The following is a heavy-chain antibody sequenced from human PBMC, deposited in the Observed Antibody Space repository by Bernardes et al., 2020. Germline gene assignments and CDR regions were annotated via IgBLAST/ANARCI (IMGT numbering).Heavy chain of an antibody. J-gene: IGHJ4*02. V-gene: IGHV5-10-1*01. CDR3: ARPLYSYGPFDY. Sequence: GESRKISCKGSGYGFTNFWITWVRQMPGKGLELVGRIDPSNSEAHYSPSFQGHVTMSVDKSINTAYLQWSSLKASDNAMYYCARPLYSYGPFDYWGQGSLVTVSS. D-gene: IGHD5-18*01. CDR1: GYGFTNFW. CDR2: IDPSNSEA.